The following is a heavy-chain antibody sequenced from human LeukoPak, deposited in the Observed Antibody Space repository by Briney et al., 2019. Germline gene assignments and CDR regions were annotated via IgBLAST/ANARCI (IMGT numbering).Heavy chain of an antibody. Sequence: AGGSLRLSCAASGFTFSSYGMHWVRQAPGKGLEWVAVISYDGSNKYYADSVKGRFTISRDNSKNTLYLQINSLRAEDTAVYYCAKDQPYYYDSSGRFDYWGQGTLVTVSS. CDR2: ISYDGSNK. J-gene: IGHJ4*02. CDR3: AKDQPYYYDSSGRFDY. D-gene: IGHD3-22*01. CDR1: GFTFSSYG. V-gene: IGHV3-30*18.